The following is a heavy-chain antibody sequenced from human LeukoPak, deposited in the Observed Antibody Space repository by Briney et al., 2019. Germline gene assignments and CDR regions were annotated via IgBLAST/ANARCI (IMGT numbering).Heavy chain of an antibody. CDR3: AKVAPDIVVVVAATRSWFDP. J-gene: IGHJ5*02. CDR1: GFTFSSYA. D-gene: IGHD2-15*01. Sequence: GGSLRPSCAASGFTFSSYAMSWVRQAPGKGLEWVSAISGSGGSTYYADSVKGRFTISRDNSKNTLYLQMNSLRAEDTAVYYCAKVAPDIVVVVAATRSWFDPWGQGTLVTVSS. V-gene: IGHV3-23*01. CDR2: ISGSGGST.